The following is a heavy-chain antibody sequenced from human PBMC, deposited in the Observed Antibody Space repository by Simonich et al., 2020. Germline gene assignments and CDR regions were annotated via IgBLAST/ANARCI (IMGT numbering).Heavy chain of an antibody. CDR2: ISAYKGTT. V-gene: IGHV1-18*01. D-gene: IGHD6-13*01. CDR3: ARDQGGRAAAATDY. Sequence: QVQLVQSGAEVKKPGASVKVSCKASGYTFTSYGISWVRQAPGQGLEWMGLISAYKGTTNYEQKLQGRVTMTTDTSTSTAYMERRSLRSDDTAVYYCARDQGGRAAAATDYWGQGTLVTVSS. CDR1: GYTFTSYG. J-gene: IGHJ4*02.